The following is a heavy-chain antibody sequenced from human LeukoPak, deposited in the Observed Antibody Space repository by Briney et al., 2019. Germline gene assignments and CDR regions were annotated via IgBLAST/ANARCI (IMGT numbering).Heavy chain of an antibody. J-gene: IGHJ5*02. CDR3: AGGGGDYDFWSGYLNWFDP. CDR1: GYSFTSYW. V-gene: IGHV5-51*01. CDR2: IYPGDSDT. Sequence: GESLKISCKGSGYSFTSYWIGWVRQMPGKGLEWMGIIYPGDSDTRYSPSFQGQVTISADKSISTHLLPWGGLQASDTAMYYCAGGGGDYDFWSGYLNWFDPWGQGTLVTVSS. D-gene: IGHD3-3*01.